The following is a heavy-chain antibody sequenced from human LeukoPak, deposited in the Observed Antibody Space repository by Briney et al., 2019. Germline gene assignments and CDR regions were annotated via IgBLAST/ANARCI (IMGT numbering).Heavy chain of an antibody. D-gene: IGHD3-22*01. J-gene: IGHJ4*02. V-gene: IGHV3-30-3*01. CDR2: ILYDGSNK. Sequence: GRSLRLSCAASGFTFSSYAMHWVRQAPGKGLEWVAVILYDGSNKYYADSVKGRFTISRDNSKNTLYLQMNSLRAEDTAVYYCARGELWGITMIVVAPDYWGQGTLVTVSS. CDR3: ARGELWGITMIVVAPDY. CDR1: GFTFSSYA.